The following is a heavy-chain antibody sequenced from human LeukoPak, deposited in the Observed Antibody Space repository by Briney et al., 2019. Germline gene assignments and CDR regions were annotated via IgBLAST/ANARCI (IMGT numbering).Heavy chain of an antibody. CDR3: VRVIGAPNYYYYMDV. CDR2: IFYSGNT. J-gene: IGHJ6*03. V-gene: IGHV4-39*07. Sequence: SETLSLTCTVSGGSIRSSSYYWGWIRQPPGKGLEWIGSIFYSGNTYYNPSLKSRITISVDTSKNQFSLKLSSVTAADTAVYYCVRVIGAPNYYYYMDVWGKGTTVTVSS. CDR1: GGSIRSSSYY. D-gene: IGHD3-22*01.